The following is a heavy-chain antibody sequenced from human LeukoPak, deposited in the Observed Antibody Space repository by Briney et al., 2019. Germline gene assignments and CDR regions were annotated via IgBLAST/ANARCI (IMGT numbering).Heavy chain of an antibody. CDR1: GFTFSSYG. Sequence: GRSLRLSCAASGFTFSSYGMHWVRQAPGKGLEWVSGISGGGNTTYYADSVKGRFTISRDNSKNTLYLQMNSLRADDTAVYYCASSPPTGITVSYFDYWGQGTLVAVSS. D-gene: IGHD4-17*01. J-gene: IGHJ4*02. V-gene: IGHV3-23*01. CDR3: ASSPPTGITVSYFDY. CDR2: ISGGGNTT.